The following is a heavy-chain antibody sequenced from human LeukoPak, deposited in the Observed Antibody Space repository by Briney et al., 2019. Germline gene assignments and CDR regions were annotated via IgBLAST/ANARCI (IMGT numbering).Heavy chain of an antibody. CDR2: IHSDESMT. V-gene: IGHV3-74*01. Sequence: GGSLRLSCAASGFTFSDCWMHWVRQGPGKGLVWVSRIHSDESMTSYADSVKGRSTISRDNAKNTLYLQMNSLRAEDTAVYYCARDRRPGGGEDHSPLLDYWGQGTLVTVSS. CDR3: ARDRRPGGGEDHSPLLDY. D-gene: IGHD3-16*01. J-gene: IGHJ4*02. CDR1: GFTFSDCW.